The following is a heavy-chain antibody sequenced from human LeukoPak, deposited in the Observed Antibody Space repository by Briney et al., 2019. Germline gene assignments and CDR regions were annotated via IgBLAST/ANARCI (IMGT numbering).Heavy chain of an antibody. CDR1: GYTLTELS. D-gene: IGHD3-9*01. J-gene: IGHJ4*02. Sequence: ASVKVSCKVSGYTLTELSKHWVRQAPGKGLEWMGGFDPEDGETIYAQKFQGRVTMTEDTSTDTAYMELSSLRSEDTAVYYCATDQRVYYDILTGYYNDSVYWGQGTLVTVSS. V-gene: IGHV1-24*01. CDR3: ATDQRVYYDILTGYYNDSVY. CDR2: FDPEDGET.